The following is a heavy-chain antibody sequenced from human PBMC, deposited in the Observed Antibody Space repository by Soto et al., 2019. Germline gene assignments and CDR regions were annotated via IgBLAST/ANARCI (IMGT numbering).Heavy chain of an antibody. V-gene: IGHV4-38-2*01. Sequence: SVTMCLTWAFAGCSLSNNDGWAWLRPHPGKGLEWIGSIYHSGSAYYNPSLKRRVTISVDTSKSQFSLELSSVTGADTAVAYCERVPPVPSFGSWGHGT. CDR3: ERVPPVPSFGS. D-gene: IGHD3-3*01. CDR2: IYHSGSA. J-gene: IGHJ5*01. CDR1: GCSLSNNDG.